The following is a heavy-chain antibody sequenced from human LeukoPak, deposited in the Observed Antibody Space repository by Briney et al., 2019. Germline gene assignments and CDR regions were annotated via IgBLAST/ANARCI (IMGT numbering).Heavy chain of an antibody. V-gene: IGHV1-69*13. D-gene: IGHD3-22*01. CDR1: RGTFSSYA. J-gene: IGHJ3*02. CDR2: IIPIFGTA. CDR3: AREWSSDYYDSSGPRAFDI. Sequence: ASVKVSCKASRGTFSSYAISWVRQAPGQGLEWMGGIIPIFGTANYAQKFQGRVTITADESTSTAYMELSSLRSEDTAVYYCAREWSSDYYDSSGPRAFDIWGQGTMVTVSS.